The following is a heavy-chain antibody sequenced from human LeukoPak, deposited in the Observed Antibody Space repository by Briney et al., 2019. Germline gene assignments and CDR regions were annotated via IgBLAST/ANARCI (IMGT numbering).Heavy chain of an antibody. J-gene: IGHJ4*02. CDR1: GIPLNHYA. V-gene: IGHV3-21*01. D-gene: IGHD5-18*01. CDR2: ISSTTTYI. CDR3: AREGYIYGSSGGYF. Sequence: GSLELFWGGPGIPLNHYAMKWVRQAPGEGPGVVASISSTTTYIYYADSVKGRFTISRDNAKNSVHLQMNSLRAEDTAVYYCAREGYIYGSSGGYFWGQGTLVTVSS.